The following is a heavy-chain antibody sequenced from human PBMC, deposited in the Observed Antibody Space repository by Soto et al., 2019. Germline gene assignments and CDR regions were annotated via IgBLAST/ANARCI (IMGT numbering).Heavy chain of an antibody. V-gene: IGHV3-30*18. Sequence: GGSLRLSCAASGFTFSSYGMHWVRQAPGKGLEWVAVISYDGSNKYYAGSVKGRFTTSRDNSKNTLYLQMNSLRAEDTAVYYCAKGLFIRAEVAGTVDYWGQGTLVTVSS. D-gene: IGHD6-19*01. J-gene: IGHJ4*02. CDR1: GFTFSSYG. CDR3: AKGLFIRAEVAGTVDY. CDR2: ISYDGSNK.